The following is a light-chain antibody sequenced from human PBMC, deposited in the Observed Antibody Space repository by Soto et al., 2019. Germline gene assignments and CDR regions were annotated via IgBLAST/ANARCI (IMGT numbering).Light chain of an antibody. CDR3: QQYRTSPIT. Sequence: ETVLTQSPGTLSLSPGKRVTLSCRASRSITNNYLAWYQQKPGQAPRLLIYGASSRVTGIPDRFSGSGSGTDFTLTISRLEPEDFAVYYCQQYRTSPITFGQGTRLEIK. V-gene: IGKV3-20*01. CDR1: RSITNNY. J-gene: IGKJ5*01. CDR2: GAS.